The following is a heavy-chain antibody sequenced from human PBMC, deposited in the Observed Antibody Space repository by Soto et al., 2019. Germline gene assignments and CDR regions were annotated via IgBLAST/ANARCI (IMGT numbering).Heavy chain of an antibody. CDR1: GGTFSSYA. V-gene: IGHV1-69*12. J-gene: IGHJ6*02. Sequence: QVQLVQSGAEVKKPGSSVKVSCKASGGTFSSYAISWVRQAPGQGLEWMGGIIPIFGTTNYAQKFQGRVTITACESTSTAYMELSSLRSEDTAVYYCARPSIVVVTATPLYYYGMDVWGQGTTVTVSS. D-gene: IGHD2-21*02. CDR2: IIPIFGTT. CDR3: ARPSIVVVTATPLYYYGMDV.